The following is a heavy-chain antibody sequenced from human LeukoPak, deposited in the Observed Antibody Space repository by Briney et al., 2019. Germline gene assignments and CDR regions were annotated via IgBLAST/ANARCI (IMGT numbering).Heavy chain of an antibody. V-gene: IGHV3-15*01. J-gene: IGHJ3*02. Sequence: GGSLRLSCAASGFTFSNAWMSWVRQAPGKGLEWVGRIKSKTDSGTTDYAAPVKGRFTISRDNAKNSLYLQMNSLRAEDTAVYYCARDLKGQYQDAFDIWGQGTMVTVSS. D-gene: IGHD2-2*01. CDR1: GFTFSNAW. CDR3: ARDLKGQYQDAFDI. CDR2: IKSKTDSGTT.